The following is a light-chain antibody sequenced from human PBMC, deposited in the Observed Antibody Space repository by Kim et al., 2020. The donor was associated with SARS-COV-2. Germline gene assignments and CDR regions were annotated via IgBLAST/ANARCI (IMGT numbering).Light chain of an antibody. CDR2: DVS. CDR3: SSYTGSGTPYV. Sequence: QSITIACTETSSDVGGYNYVSWYQQHPGKAPKLMIYDVSNRPSGVSNRFSGSKSGNTASLTISGLQAEDEADYYCSSYTGSGTPYVFGTGTKVTVL. V-gene: IGLV2-14*03. J-gene: IGLJ1*01. CDR1: SSDVGGYNY.